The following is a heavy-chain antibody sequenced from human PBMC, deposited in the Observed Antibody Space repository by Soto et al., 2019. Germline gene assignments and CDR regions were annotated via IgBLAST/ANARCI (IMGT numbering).Heavy chain of an antibody. J-gene: IGHJ4*02. Sequence: QVQLVESGGGVVQPGRSLRLSCAASGFTFSSYGMLWVRQAPGKGLEWVAVTWYDGSNKYYADSVKGRFTISRDNSKNTLYLQMNSLRAEDTAVYYCAGSSGYYFFDYWGQGTLVTVSS. CDR3: AGSSGYYFFDY. CDR1: GFTFSSYG. D-gene: IGHD3-22*01. CDR2: TWYDGSNK. V-gene: IGHV3-33*01.